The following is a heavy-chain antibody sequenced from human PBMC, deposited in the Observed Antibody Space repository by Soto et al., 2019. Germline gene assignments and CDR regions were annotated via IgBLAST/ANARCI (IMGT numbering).Heavy chain of an antibody. Sequence: SVKVSCKASGDKFSSYTISWVRQAPGQGLEWMGRIVSFAGVPIYAQMFQGRITITADSSSSTAYMELRSLRSDDTAVYYCASSLVDTAMVHAIGPLYYYYYGMDVWGQGTTVTVSS. D-gene: IGHD5-18*01. J-gene: IGHJ6*02. CDR2: IVSFAGVP. V-gene: IGHV1-69*02. CDR1: GDKFSSYT. CDR3: ASSLVDTAMVHAIGPLYYYYYGMDV.